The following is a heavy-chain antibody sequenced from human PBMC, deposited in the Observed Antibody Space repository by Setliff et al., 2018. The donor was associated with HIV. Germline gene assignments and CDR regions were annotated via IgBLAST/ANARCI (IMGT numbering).Heavy chain of an antibody. CDR1: GISINGYY. Sequence: SETLSLTCSVSGISINGYYWSWIRQSPRTRLEWIGYFSSIGNTNYNPSLKSRVTISVDTSKNQFPLQLNSVTAADTAVYFCARTRAPYFFDFWGQGAQVTVSS. CDR3: ARTRAPYFFDF. J-gene: IGHJ4*02. D-gene: IGHD1-26*01. CDR2: FSSIGNT. V-gene: IGHV4-4*08.